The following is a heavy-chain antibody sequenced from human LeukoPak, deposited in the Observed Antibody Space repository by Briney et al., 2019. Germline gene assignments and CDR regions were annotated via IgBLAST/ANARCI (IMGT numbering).Heavy chain of an antibody. CDR3: AHSGAYYYDSSGFDY. CDR1: GFSLSTSGVG. D-gene: IGHD3-22*01. J-gene: IGHJ4*02. V-gene: IGHV2-5*02. Sequence: SGPTLVKPTQTLTLTCPFSGFSLSTSGVGVGWIRQPPGKALEWLALIYWDDDKRYSPSLKSRLTITKDTSKNQVVLTMTNMDPVDTATYFCAHSGAYYYDSSGFDYWGQGTLVIVSS. CDR2: IYWDDDK.